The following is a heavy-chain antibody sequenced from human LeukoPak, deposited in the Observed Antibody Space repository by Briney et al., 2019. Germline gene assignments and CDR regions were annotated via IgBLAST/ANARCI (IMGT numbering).Heavy chain of an antibody. Sequence: PGGSLRLSCAASGFTFSSYWMHWVRQAPGKGLVWVSRINSDGSSTSYADSVKGRFTISRDNAKNTLYLQMNSLRAEDTALYYCARVSYYDSSGYLGNFDYWGQGTLVTVSS. CDR1: GFTFSSYW. D-gene: IGHD3-22*01. V-gene: IGHV3-74*01. CDR3: ARVSYYDSSGYLGNFDY. CDR2: INSDGSST. J-gene: IGHJ4*02.